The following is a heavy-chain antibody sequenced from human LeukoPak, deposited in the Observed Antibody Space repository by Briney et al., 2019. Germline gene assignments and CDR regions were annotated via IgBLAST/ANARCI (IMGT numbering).Heavy chain of an antibody. Sequence: SGGSLRLSCAASGFTFSNYAMSWVRQAPGKGLEWVSGISGSGGSTYYADSVKGRFTISRDNSKNTLYLLMNSLRAEDTAVYYCAKDMFQCSSSSCAFDIWGQGTMVTVSS. V-gene: IGHV3-23*01. D-gene: IGHD2-2*01. CDR3: AKDMFQCSSSSCAFDI. CDR2: ISGSGGST. CDR1: GFTFSNYA. J-gene: IGHJ3*02.